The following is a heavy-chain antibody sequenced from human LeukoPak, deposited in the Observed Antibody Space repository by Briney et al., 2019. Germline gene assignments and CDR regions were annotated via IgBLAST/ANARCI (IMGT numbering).Heavy chain of an antibody. CDR2: VYHSGST. J-gene: IGHJ4*02. CDR1: GASLSSHY. V-gene: IGHV4-59*11. Sequence: SETLSLICTVSGASLSSHYWSWIRQPPGGGLEWIGHVYHSGSTSYNPSLENRVSISIDTSKNQFSLKLSSVTAADTAVYYCARGASSYDYVWGSYRPFDYWGQGTLVTVSS. CDR3: ARGASSYDYVWGSYRPFDY. D-gene: IGHD3-16*02.